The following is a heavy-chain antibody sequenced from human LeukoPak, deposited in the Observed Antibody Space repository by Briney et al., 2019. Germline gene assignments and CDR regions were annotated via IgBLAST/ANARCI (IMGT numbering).Heavy chain of an antibody. Sequence: SETLSLTCTDSGGSISSYYRSWIRQPPGKGLGWSGYLYYGGSTNYNPSLKSRVTIPVDTSKNQFSLKLSSVTAADTAVYYCARGFRIAVANDAFDIWGQGTMVTVSS. CDR2: LYYGGST. CDR3: ARGFRIAVANDAFDI. V-gene: IGHV4-59*01. J-gene: IGHJ3*02. D-gene: IGHD6-19*01. CDR1: GGSISSYY.